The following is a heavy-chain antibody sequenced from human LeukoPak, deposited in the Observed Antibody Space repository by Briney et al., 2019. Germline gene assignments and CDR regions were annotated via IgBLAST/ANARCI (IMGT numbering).Heavy chain of an antibody. CDR2: ISAYNGNT. CDR1: GYTFTSYG. CDR3: ARVHIVVVPAASDY. V-gene: IGHV1-18*01. J-gene: IGHJ4*02. Sequence: ASVKVSCKASGYTFTSYGISWVRQAPGQGLEWMGWISAYNGNTNYAQRLQGRVTMTTDTSTSTAYMELRSLRSDDTAVYYCARVHIVVVPAASDYWGQGTLVTVSS. D-gene: IGHD2-2*01.